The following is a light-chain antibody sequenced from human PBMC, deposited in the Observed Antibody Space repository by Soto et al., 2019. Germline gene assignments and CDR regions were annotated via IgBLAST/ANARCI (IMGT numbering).Light chain of an antibody. J-gene: IGKJ5*01. CDR2: GAF. CDR3: QQRNIWPPVT. CDR1: PSVTNY. V-gene: IGKV3-11*01. Sequence: IVLTQSPATLSVSPGGRATLSCRSSPSVTNYLAWYQQKPGQPPRLLIYGAFNRAAGIPARFSGSGSGTDFTLTISSLEPEDSAVYYCQQRNIWPPVTFGQGTRLEIK.